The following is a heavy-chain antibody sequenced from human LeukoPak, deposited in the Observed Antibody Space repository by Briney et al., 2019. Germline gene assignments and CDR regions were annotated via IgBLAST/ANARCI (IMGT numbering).Heavy chain of an antibody. V-gene: IGHV3-23*01. J-gene: IGHJ4*02. CDR1: GFTFSSYA. CDR2: ISGSGGSR. CDR3: AKGVSGSFGTYYFDY. Sequence: GGSLRLSCAASGFTFSSYAMSWVRQAPGKGLEWVSGISGSGGSRYYADSMKGRFTISRDNSKNTLYVQMNSLRAEDTAVYYCAKGVSGSFGTYYFDYWGQGNLVTVSS. D-gene: IGHD1-26*01.